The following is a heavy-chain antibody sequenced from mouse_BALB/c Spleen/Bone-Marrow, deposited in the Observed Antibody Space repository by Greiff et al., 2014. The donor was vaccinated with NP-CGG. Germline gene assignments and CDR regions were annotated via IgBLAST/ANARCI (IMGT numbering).Heavy chain of an antibody. CDR2: INPSTGYT. CDR1: GYTFTSYW. CDR3: ARPYGNYYLDY. V-gene: IGHV1-7*01. Sequence: QESGAELAKPGASVKMSCKASGYTFTSYWMHWVKQRPGQGLEWIGYINPSTGYTEYNQKFKDKATLTADKSSSTAYMQLSSLTSEDSAVYYCARPYGNYYLDYWGQGTSVTVSS. J-gene: IGHJ4*01. D-gene: IGHD2-1*01.